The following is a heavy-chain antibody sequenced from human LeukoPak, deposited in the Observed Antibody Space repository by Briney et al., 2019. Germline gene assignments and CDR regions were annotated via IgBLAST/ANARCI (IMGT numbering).Heavy chain of an antibody. D-gene: IGHD4-23*01. CDR3: ARDLLNEGNHLDY. J-gene: IGHJ4*02. V-gene: IGHV4-4*02. CDR2: IYHSGST. Sequence: PSGTLSLTCAVSGASISSSNWWSWVRQPPGKGLEWIGEIYHSGSTNYNPSLKSRVTVSVDKSKNQFSLKLSSVTAADTAVYYCARDLLNEGNHLDYWGQGTLVTVSS. CDR1: GASISSSNW.